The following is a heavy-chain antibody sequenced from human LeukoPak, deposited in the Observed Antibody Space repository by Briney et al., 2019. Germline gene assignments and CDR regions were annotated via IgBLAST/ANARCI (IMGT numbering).Heavy chain of an antibody. CDR2: IYYSGST. J-gene: IGHJ3*02. CDR3: ARDLVGDSDAFDI. D-gene: IGHD4-17*01. CDR1: GFTFSSYA. V-gene: IGHV4-31*02. Sequence: LRLSCAASGFTFSSYAMSWIRQHPGKGLEWIGYIYYSGSTYYNPSLKSRVTISVDTSKNQFSLKLSSVTAADTAVYYCARDLVGDSDAFDIWGQGTMVTVSS.